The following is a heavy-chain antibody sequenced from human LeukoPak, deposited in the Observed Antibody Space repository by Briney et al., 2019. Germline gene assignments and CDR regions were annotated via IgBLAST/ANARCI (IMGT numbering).Heavy chain of an antibody. V-gene: IGHV1-46*02. Sequence: GASVTVSYKASAYTFNTYLLHWVRQAPGHGLEWMGIIDPSGGSTDYAQKLQGRVTTTRDTSTTTVYMELSSLRSEDTAVYFCARDLGLRGVTNWFDPWGQGTLVTVSS. CDR2: IDPSGGST. CDR3: ARDLGLRGVTNWFDP. CDR1: AYTFNTYL. J-gene: IGHJ5*02. D-gene: IGHD3-10*01.